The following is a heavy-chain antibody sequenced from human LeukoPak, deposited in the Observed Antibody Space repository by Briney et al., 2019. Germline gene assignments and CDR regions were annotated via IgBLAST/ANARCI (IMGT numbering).Heavy chain of an antibody. V-gene: IGHV3-33*06. CDR3: AKDKEAAAGKAEYFQH. CDR1: GFTFSSYG. Sequence: PGGSLRLSCAASGFTFSSYGMQWDSQAQGKVLEWVAVIWYVGSNNYYADSVKGRLTISRDNSKNTLYLQMNSLRAEDTAVYYCAKDKEAAAGKAEYFQHWGKGTLVTVSP. J-gene: IGHJ1*01. CDR2: IWYVGSNN. D-gene: IGHD6-13*01.